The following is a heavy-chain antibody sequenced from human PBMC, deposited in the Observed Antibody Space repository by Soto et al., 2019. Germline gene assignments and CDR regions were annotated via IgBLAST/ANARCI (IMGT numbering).Heavy chain of an antibody. CDR2: IYSGGST. CDR1: GFIVSSNY. J-gene: IGHJ4*02. V-gene: IGHV3-53*02. CDR3: ATAHSTGY. Sequence: EVQLVETGGGVVQPGGSLRLSCAASGFIVSSNYMSWVRQAPGKGLEGVSVIYSGGSTNYAASVRGRFIISRDNSKNTLYLLMSSLRAEETAVYYCATAHSTGYWGQGTLVSV.